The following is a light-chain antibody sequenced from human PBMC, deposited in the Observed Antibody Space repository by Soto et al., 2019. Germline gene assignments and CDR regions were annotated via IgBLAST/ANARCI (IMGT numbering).Light chain of an antibody. Sequence: DIQMTQSPSSLSASVGDRVTITCRASQGISNYLAWYQQKPGKVPKLLIYAASTLQSGVPSRFSGSGSGTDFTLTIRSLQPEDVATYYCQKYNSAPRGITFGQGTRLEIK. CDR3: QKYNSAPRGIT. V-gene: IGKV1-27*01. CDR2: AAS. CDR1: QGISNY. J-gene: IGKJ5*01.